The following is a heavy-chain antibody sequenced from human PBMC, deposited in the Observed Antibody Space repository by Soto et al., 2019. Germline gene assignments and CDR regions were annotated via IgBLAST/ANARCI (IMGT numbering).Heavy chain of an antibody. J-gene: IGHJ6*02. D-gene: IGHD3-22*01. CDR2: ISAYNGNT. CDR3: ARDQGYYDSSGYYIYYYGMDV. V-gene: IGHV1-18*01. CDR1: GYTFTSYG. Sequence: GASVKVSCKASGYTFTSYGISWVRQAPGQGLEWMGWISAYNGNTNYAQKLQGRVTMTTDTSTSTAYMELRSLRSDDTAVYYCARDQGYYDSSGYYIYYYGMDVWGQGTTVTVSS.